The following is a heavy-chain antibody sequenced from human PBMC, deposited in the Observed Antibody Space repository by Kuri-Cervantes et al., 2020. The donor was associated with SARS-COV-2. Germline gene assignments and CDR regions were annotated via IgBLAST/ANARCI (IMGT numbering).Heavy chain of an antibody. CDR2: IYYSGST. Sequence: ESLKISCTVSGGSISSYYWSWIRQPPGKGLEWIGYIYYSGSTNYNPSLKSRVTISVDTSKNQFSLKLSSVTAADTAVYYCARHNYGSGPPDYWGQGTLVTVSS. CDR3: ARHNYGSGPPDY. V-gene: IGHV4-59*08. D-gene: IGHD3-10*01. J-gene: IGHJ4*02. CDR1: GGSISSYY.